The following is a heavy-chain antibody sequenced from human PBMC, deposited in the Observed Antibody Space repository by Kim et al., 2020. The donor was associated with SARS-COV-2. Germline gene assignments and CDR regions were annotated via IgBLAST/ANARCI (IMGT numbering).Heavy chain of an antibody. D-gene: IGHD4-4*01. V-gene: IGHV3-21*01. CDR2: ITNSGNHG. CDR1: RFTFSRYS. J-gene: IGHJ4*02. Sequence: GGSLRLSCVASRFTFSRYSMIWVRQAPGKGLEYVSSITNSGNHGYYADSVKGRFTISKDNARNSLYLQMNSLRVEDTAVYYCGPTPDMTTVTAVFDYWGQGALVTVSS. CDR3: GPTPDMTTVTAVFDY.